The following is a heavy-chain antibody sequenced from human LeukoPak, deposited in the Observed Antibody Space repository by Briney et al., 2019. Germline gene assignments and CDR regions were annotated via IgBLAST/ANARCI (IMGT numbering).Heavy chain of an antibody. V-gene: IGHV4-30-2*01. CDR1: GGSISSGGYS. CDR2: VYHSGST. D-gene: IGHD6-13*01. J-gene: IGHJ4*02. Sequence: SETLSLTCAVSGGSISSGGYSWSSIRKPAGKGLELIGYVYHSGSTYYNPSVKSRVTISVDRSKNQFSLKLSSVTAADTAVYYCARLVAATGNFDYWGQGTLVTVSS. CDR3: ARLVAATGNFDY.